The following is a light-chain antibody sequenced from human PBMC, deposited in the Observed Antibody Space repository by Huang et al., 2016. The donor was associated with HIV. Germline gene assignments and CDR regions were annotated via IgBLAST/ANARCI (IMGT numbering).Light chain of an antibody. CDR3: QRYDSAPRA. CDR1: QDIGNF. Sequence: DIQMTQSPSSLSASPGVRVTLSCRANQDIGNFLAWYQHKPGGVPRLLIYGASTLQSGVPSRFSGRGSGTDFTLTITSFQPDDVATYYCQRYDSAPRAFGQGNKVEI. V-gene: IGKV1-27*01. J-gene: IGKJ1*01. CDR2: GAS.